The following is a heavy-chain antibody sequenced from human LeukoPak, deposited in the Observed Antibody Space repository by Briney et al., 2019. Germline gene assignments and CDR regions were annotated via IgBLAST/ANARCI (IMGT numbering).Heavy chain of an antibody. CDR3: ARGGGLDV. CDR1: GFTFSTYD. D-gene: IGHD3-16*01. CDR2: ISTSSSI. J-gene: IGHJ6*02. V-gene: IGHV3-48*04. Sequence: GGSLRLSCAGSGFTFSTYDMNWVRQAPGKGLEWVSYISTSSSIYYADSVKGRFTISRDNAKNSLYLQMSNLRAEDTAVYFCARGGGLDVWGQGATVTVSS.